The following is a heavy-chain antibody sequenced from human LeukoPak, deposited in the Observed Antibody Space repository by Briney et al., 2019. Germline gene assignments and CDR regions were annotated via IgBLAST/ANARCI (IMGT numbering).Heavy chain of an antibody. D-gene: IGHD6-13*01. CDR3: AREDVAAAGPYYYYYYGMDV. J-gene: IGHJ6*02. CDR1: GGTFSSYA. CDR2: IIPILGIA. Sequence: GASVKVSCKASGGTFSSYAISWVRQAPGQGLEWMGRIIPILGIANYAQKFQGRVTITADKSTSTAYMELSSLRSEDTAVYYCAREDVAAAGPYYYYYYGMDVWGQGTTVTVSS. V-gene: IGHV1-69*04.